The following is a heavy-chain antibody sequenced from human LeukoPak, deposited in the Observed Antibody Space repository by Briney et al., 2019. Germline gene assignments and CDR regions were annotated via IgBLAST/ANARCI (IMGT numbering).Heavy chain of an antibody. CDR3: ARARGYYGSGSYSDY. Sequence: GGSLRLSCAASGFTFSSFAMSWIRQAPGKGLEWVSSVSTSGVGTYYADSVRGRVTISRDNAKNTLYLQMNSLRAEDTAVYYCARARGYYGSGSYSDYWGQGTLVTVSS. J-gene: IGHJ4*02. V-gene: IGHV3-23*01. D-gene: IGHD3-10*01. CDR1: GFTFSSFA. CDR2: VSTSGVGT.